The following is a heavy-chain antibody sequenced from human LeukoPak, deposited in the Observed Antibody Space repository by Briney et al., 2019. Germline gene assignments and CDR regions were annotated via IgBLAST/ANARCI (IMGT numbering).Heavy chain of an antibody. CDR1: GFTLNRVY. V-gene: IGHV3-64D*06. Sequence: GSLRLSFSASGFTLNRVYLHWVRQAPGKGLEFFSHISSNGATTYYADSVKGRFTISRDNSKNTLYLQMSSLRADDTAVYYCVKDRSIAAPNNDFFDSWGQGALVTVSS. CDR2: ISSNGATT. J-gene: IGHJ4*02. D-gene: IGHD6-6*01. CDR3: VKDRSIAAPNNDFFDS.